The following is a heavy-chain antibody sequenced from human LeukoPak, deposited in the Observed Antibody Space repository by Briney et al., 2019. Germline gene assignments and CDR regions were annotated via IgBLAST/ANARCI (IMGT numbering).Heavy chain of an antibody. D-gene: IGHD5-24*01. J-gene: IGHJ5*02. V-gene: IGHV7-4-1*02. CDR2: LNTNTGDP. Sequence: GASVKLSCYSSVHTFTRYDMKWARYAPGQGLERMGLLNTNTGDPTYPQGFTGRFVFSFDTSISTAYLYISSVKAEDTAVYACSRTARAGWFDPWGQGTLVTVSS. CDR1: VHTFTRYD. CDR3: SRTARAGWFDP.